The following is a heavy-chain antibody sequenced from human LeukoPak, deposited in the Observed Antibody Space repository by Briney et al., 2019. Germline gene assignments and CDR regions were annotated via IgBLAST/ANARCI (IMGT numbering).Heavy chain of an antibody. CDR1: GFTFSSYA. CDR3: ARFASIAGDY. J-gene: IGHJ4*02. D-gene: IGHD6-6*01. CDR2: ISYDGSNK. V-gene: IGHV3-30*04. Sequence: GGSLRLSCAAPGFTFSSYAMHWVRQAPGKGLEWVAVISYDGSNKYYADSVKGRFTISRDNSKNTLYLQMNSLRAEDTAVYYCARFASIAGDYWGQGTLVTVSS.